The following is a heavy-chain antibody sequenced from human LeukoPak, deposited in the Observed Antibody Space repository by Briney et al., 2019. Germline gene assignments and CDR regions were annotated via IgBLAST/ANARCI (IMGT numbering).Heavy chain of an antibody. CDR3: ARTVAVAGMLGNYFDY. CDR1: GGSISSYY. Sequence: PSETLSLTCTVSGGSISSYYWSWIRQPPGKGLEWIGYIYYSGSTNYNPSLKSRVTISVDTSKNQFSLKLSSVTAADTAVYYCARTVAVAGMLGNYFDYWGQGTLVTVSS. CDR2: IYYSGST. D-gene: IGHD6-19*01. V-gene: IGHV4-59*08. J-gene: IGHJ4*02.